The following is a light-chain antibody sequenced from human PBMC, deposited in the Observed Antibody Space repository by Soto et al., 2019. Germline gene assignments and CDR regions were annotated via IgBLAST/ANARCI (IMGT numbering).Light chain of an antibody. CDR1: LGITSY. V-gene: IGKV1-9*01. CDR2: GAS. J-gene: IGKJ1*01. CDR3: QQFNSYPRT. Sequence: DIQLTQSPSFLSASVGDRVTITCRASLGITSYLAWYQQKPGEAPKLLIYGASTLQSGVPSRFSGSGSGTEFTLTISNLQPEDFATYYCQQFNSYPRTFGQGTKVEIK.